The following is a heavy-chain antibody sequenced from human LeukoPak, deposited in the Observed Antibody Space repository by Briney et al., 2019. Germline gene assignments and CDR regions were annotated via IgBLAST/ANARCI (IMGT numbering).Heavy chain of an antibody. V-gene: IGHV3-43*02. Sequence: GGSLRLSGAASGFTFDDYAMHWVRQAPGKGLEWVSLISGDGGSTYYADSVKGRFTISRDNSKNSLYLQMNSLRTEDTALYYCAKTSAGIRGGYFDYWGQGTLVTVSS. D-gene: IGHD3-10*01. CDR1: GFTFDDYA. CDR3: AKTSAGIRGGYFDY. J-gene: IGHJ4*02. CDR2: ISGDGGST.